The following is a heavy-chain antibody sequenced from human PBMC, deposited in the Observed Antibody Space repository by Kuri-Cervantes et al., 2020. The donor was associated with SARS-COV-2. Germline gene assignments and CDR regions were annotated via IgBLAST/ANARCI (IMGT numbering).Heavy chain of an antibody. CDR1: GYSISSGYY. CDR2: IYHSGST. CDR3: ARDRLSGFFWGRDYYFDY. V-gene: IGHV4-38-2*02. D-gene: IGHD3-16*01. Sequence: SETLSLTCTVSGYSISSGYYWGWIRQPPGKGLEWIGSIYHSGSTYYNPSLKSRVTISVDTSKNQFSLKLSSVTPEDTAVYYCARDRLSGFFWGRDYYFDYWGQGTLVTVSS. J-gene: IGHJ4*02.